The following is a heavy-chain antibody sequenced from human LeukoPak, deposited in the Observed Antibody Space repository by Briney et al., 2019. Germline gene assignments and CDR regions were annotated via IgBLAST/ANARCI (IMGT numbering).Heavy chain of an antibody. V-gene: IGHV3-11*06. CDR2: ISSSSSYT. Sequence: GGSLRLSCAPSRFTFSGYNMNWIRQAPGKGLEWVSYISSSSSYTNYADSVKGRFTISRDNAKNSLYLQMNSLRAYDTAVYYCARVPRGADNWFDPWGQGTLVTVSS. D-gene: IGHD3-10*01. CDR1: RFTFSGYN. CDR3: ARVPRGADNWFDP. J-gene: IGHJ5*02.